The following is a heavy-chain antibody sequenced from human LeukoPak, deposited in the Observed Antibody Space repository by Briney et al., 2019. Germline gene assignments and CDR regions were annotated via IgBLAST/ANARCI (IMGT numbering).Heavy chain of an antibody. CDR2: ISYDGSNK. CDR3: ARGPYYYDSSGYYPLLYYYGMDV. Sequence: GGSLRLSCAASGFTFSSYAMHWVRQAPGKGLEWVAVISYDGSNKYYADSVKGRFTISRDNSKNTLYLQMNSLRAEDTAVYYCARGPYYYDSSGYYPLLYYYGMDVWGQGTTVTDSS. CDR1: GFTFSSYA. V-gene: IGHV3-30-3*01. D-gene: IGHD3-22*01. J-gene: IGHJ6*02.